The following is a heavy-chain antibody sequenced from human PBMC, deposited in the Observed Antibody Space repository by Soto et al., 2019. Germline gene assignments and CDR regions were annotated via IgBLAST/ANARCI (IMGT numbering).Heavy chain of an antibody. D-gene: IGHD1-1*01. CDR1: LVSFSMQD. Sequence: GASVXGSWKCSLVSFSMQDRSFFRQAPGQGLEWMGGIIPIFGTPQCAEKLQDRVTITEDESTSTDYMELSSLTYEDTAVYYCAKNEGTDAHRFEYRGQATLV. CDR2: IIPIFGTP. J-gene: IGHJ4*02. V-gene: IGHV1-69*01. CDR3: AKNEGTDAHRFEY.